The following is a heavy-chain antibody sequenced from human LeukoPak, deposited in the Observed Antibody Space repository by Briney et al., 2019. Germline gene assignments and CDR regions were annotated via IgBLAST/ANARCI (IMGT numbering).Heavy chain of an antibody. CDR2: IYAGGTT. CDR3: ARDRSGYCSGGSCYWTDY. Sequence: GGSLRLSCAASGFTVSSSYMSWVRQAPGKGLEWVSVIYAGGTTYYPDSVKGRFTISRDNSTNTLYLQMDSLRSEDTAVYYCARDRSGYCSGGSCYWTDYRGQGTLVTVSS. V-gene: IGHV3-53*05. J-gene: IGHJ4*02. CDR1: GFTVSSSY. D-gene: IGHD2-15*01.